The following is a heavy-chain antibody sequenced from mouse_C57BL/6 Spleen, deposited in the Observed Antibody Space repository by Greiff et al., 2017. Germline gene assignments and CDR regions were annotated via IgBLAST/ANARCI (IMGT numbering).Heavy chain of an antibody. V-gene: IGHV1-52*01. CDR2: IDPSDSET. Sequence: VQLQQPGAELVRPGSSVQLSCKASGYTFTSYWMHWVKQRPIQGLEWIGNIDPSDSETHYNQKFKDKATLTVDKSSSTAYMQLSSLTSEYSAVYYCAREGYYAMDYWGQGTSVTVSS. J-gene: IGHJ4*01. CDR3: AREGYYAMDY. CDR1: GYTFTSYW.